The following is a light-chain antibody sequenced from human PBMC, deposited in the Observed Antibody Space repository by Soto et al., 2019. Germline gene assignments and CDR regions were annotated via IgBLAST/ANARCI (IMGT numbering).Light chain of an antibody. CDR3: QQHNSWPS. Sequence: EIVMTQSPATLSVSPWERATLSCCASHSVSSNLAGYQQKPGQAPRLLLYGASTRATGIPGRFSGSGSGTDFTLPISSLQSEDFAVYSCQQHNSWPSFGQGTKLEIK. J-gene: IGKJ2*01. V-gene: IGKV3-15*01. CDR2: GAS. CDR1: HSVSSN.